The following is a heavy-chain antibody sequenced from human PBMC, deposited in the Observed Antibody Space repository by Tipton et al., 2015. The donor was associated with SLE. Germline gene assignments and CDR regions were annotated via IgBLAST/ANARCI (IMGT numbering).Heavy chain of an antibody. V-gene: IGHV4-59*11. CDR3: ARDTIGYYYLFDS. CDR2: IYYTGST. Sequence: TLSLTCTVSGASISSQYWNWIRQPPGKGPEWIGYIYYTGSTSYNPSLKSRVTISVDMSKNQFSINLRSVTAADTGVYYCARDTIGYYYLFDSWGPESLLTVSS. CDR1: GASISSQY. J-gene: IGHJ4*02. D-gene: IGHD3-22*01.